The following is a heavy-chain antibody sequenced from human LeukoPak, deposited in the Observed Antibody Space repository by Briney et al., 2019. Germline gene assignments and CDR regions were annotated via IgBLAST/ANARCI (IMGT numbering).Heavy chain of an antibody. CDR3: ARRYYYNLGSFPFDF. D-gene: IGHD3-10*01. CDR2: IHNSGTT. J-gene: IGHJ4*02. V-gene: IGHV4-34*01. CDR1: GGPFSGYF. Sequence: SETLSLTCAVSGGPFSGYFWSWIRQSSGKGLEWIGEIHNSGTTNYNPSLNSRVTISEDTSKHQFYLNLSSVTAADTAVYYCARRYYYNLGSFPFDFWGQGTLVTVSS.